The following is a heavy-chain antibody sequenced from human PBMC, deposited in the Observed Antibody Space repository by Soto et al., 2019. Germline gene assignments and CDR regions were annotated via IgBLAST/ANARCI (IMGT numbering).Heavy chain of an antibody. CDR2: ISSSSSYI. V-gene: IGHV3-21*01. CDR3: AGEGVIVVVPAAMEAFDI. D-gene: IGHD2-2*01. Sequence: GGSLRLSCAASGFTFSSYSMNWVRQAPGKGLEWVSSISSSSSYIYYADSVKGRFTISRDNARNSLYLQMNSLRAEDTAVYYCAGEGVIVVVPAAMEAFDIWGQGTMVTVSS. J-gene: IGHJ3*02. CDR1: GFTFSSYS.